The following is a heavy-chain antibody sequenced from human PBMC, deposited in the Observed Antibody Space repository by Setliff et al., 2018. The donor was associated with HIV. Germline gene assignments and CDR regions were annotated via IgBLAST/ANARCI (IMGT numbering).Heavy chain of an antibody. V-gene: IGHV1-18*01. D-gene: IGHD2-2*01. CDR1: GYTFTSYG. CDR3: ARDRGVYCISSSCYSPVDAFDI. Sequence: ASVKVSCKASGYTFTSYGITWVRQAPGQGLEWMGWIGADNGNTNYAQKFQGRVTVTTDTSTSTAYMELRSLRSDDTAVYYCARDRGVYCISSSCYSPVDAFDIWGQGTMVTVSS. J-gene: IGHJ3*02. CDR2: IGADNGNT.